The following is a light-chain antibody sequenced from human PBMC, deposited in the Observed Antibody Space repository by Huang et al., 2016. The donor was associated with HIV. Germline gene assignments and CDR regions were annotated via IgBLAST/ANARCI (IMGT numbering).Light chain of an antibody. CDR2: GAS. V-gene: IGKV3-15*01. CDR3: QQYNNWPPT. J-gene: IGKJ5*01. Sequence: DIVLTQSPATLSVSPGERATLSCRASQSVSSNLAWYQQKPGQAPRLLIFGASPRATGIPARFSGSGSGTEFTLTISSLQSEDFAIYYCQQYNNWPPTFGQGTRLEIK. CDR1: QSVSSN.